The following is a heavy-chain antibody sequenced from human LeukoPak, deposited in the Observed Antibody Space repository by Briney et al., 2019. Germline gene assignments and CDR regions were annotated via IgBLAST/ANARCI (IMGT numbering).Heavy chain of an antibody. CDR2: ISHDGINT. CDR1: GFTFSRYG. D-gene: IGHD6-19*01. CDR3: ARDAGSAWVTWFDS. Sequence: GGSLRLSCAASGFTFSRYGMHWLRQAPGKGLEWVAVISHDGINTHYPGSVRGRFTVSRDNSKGTLFLQMDNLRIEDTAVYYCARDAGSAWVTWFDSWGQGSLVTVSS. V-gene: IGHV3-30*03. J-gene: IGHJ5*01.